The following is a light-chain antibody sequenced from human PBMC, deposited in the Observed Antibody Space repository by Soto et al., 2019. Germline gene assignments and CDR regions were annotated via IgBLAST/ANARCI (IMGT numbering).Light chain of an antibody. CDR3: QQRSDWPHT. J-gene: IGKJ4*01. CDR2: DAS. Sequence: EIVLTQSPAILSLSPGERATLSCRASQIVSSYLAWYQQKPGQAPRLLIYDASNRAAGIPARFSGSEAGTDFTLTISSLEPEDFAVYYCQQRSDWPHTFGGGTKVEIK. CDR1: QIVSSY. V-gene: IGKV3-11*01.